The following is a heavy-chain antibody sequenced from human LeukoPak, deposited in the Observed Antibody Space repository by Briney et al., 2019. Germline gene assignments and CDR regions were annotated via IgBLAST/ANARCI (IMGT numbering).Heavy chain of an antibody. Sequence: PSETLSLACAVSGYSISSGYYWGWIRQPPGKGLEWIGSIYHSGSTYYNPSLKSRVTISVDTSKNQFSLKLSSVTAADTAVYYCARAPDWNDPFDYWGQGTLVTVSS. CDR1: GYSISSGYY. D-gene: IGHD1-1*01. V-gene: IGHV4-38-2*01. J-gene: IGHJ4*02. CDR2: IYHSGST. CDR3: ARAPDWNDPFDY.